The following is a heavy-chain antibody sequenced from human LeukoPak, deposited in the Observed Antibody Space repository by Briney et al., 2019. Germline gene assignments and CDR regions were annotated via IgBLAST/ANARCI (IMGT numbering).Heavy chain of an antibody. CDR3: ARADGFRDWFDP. V-gene: IGHV3-48*01. Sequence: GGPLRLSCAASGFTFSGYSMNWVRQAPGKGLEWVSYISSSSSTIYYADFVKGRFTISRDNAKNSVFLQMNSLTAEDTAVYYCARADGFRDWFDPWGQGTLVTVSS. CDR2: ISSSSSTI. D-gene: IGHD3-10*01. CDR1: GFTFSGYS. J-gene: IGHJ5*02.